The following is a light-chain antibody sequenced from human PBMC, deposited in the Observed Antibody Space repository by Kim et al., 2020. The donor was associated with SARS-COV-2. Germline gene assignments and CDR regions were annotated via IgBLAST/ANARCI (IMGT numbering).Light chain of an antibody. CDR3: QKCDSGPST. Sequence: GDRVTITCRASQDISNYLAWFQLKPGKAPKLLIYAESALKPGVPSRFSGSGSGTDFTLTVTSLQPEDVTTYYCQKCDSGPSTFGQGTKADIK. J-gene: IGKJ1*01. V-gene: IGKV1-27*01. CDR2: AES. CDR1: QDISNY.